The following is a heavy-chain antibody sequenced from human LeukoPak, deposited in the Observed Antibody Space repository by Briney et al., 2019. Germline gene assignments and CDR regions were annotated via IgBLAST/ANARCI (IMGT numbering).Heavy chain of an antibody. CDR3: ARPPFSVVVTAISVYFDY. V-gene: IGHV3-30-3*01. CDR1: GFTFSSYA. Sequence: PGRSLRLSCAASGFTFSSYAMHWVRQAPGKGLEWVAVISYDGSNKYYADSVKGRFTISRDNSKNTLYLQMNSLGAEDTAVYYCARPPFSVVVTAISVYFDYWGQGTLVTVSS. CDR2: ISYDGSNK. J-gene: IGHJ4*02. D-gene: IGHD2-21*02.